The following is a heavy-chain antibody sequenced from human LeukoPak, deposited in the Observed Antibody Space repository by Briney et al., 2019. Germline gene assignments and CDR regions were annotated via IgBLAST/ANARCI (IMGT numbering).Heavy chain of an antibody. J-gene: IGHJ6*03. CDR1: GYTFTCYY. V-gene: IGHV1-2*02. CDR2: INPNSGGT. D-gene: IGHD3-3*01. Sequence: ASVKVSCKASGYTFTCYYMHWVRQAPGQGREWMGWINPNSGGTNYAQKFQGRVTMTRDTSISTAYMELSRLRSDDTAVYYCARDPLRFSYYYYMDVWGKGTTVTVSS. CDR3: ARDPLRFSYYYYMDV.